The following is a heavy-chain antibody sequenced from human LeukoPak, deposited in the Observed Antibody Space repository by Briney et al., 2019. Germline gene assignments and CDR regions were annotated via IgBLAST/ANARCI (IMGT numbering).Heavy chain of an antibody. D-gene: IGHD6-13*01. CDR3: ARRGYSSSWYKPYYYYYMDV. CDR2: INHSGST. V-gene: IGHV4-34*01. CDR1: GGSFSGYY. Sequence: SETLSLTCAVYGGSFSGYYWSWIRQPPGKGLEWIGEINHSGSTNYNPSLKSRVTISVDTSKNQFSLKLSSVTAADTAVYYCARRGYSSSWYKPYYYYYMDVWGKGTTVTISS. J-gene: IGHJ6*03.